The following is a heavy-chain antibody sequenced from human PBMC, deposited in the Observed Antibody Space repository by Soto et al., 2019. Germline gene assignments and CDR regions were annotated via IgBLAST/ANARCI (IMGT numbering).Heavy chain of an antibody. D-gene: IGHD1-26*01. CDR2: ISPDGSGT. CDR1: GFTSGLSR. J-gene: IGHJ4*02. Sequence: EVRLVESEGGLVQPGGSLRFSCAALGFTSGLSRMAWVRQPPGMGLEWVAKISPDGSGTDYVDSVRGRIVISRDNARSSLHLQMSSLGAEDTAVYYCATSGGGQWGQGTRVTVSS. CDR3: ATSGGGQ. V-gene: IGHV3-7*01.